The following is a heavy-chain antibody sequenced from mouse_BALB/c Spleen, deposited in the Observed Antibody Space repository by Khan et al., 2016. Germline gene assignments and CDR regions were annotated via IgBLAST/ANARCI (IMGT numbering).Heavy chain of an antibody. J-gene: IGHJ4*01. CDR1: GYTFTSHW. CDR2: IAPGSGSA. V-gene: IGHV1S41*01. D-gene: IGHD1-1*01. CDR3: AREGTVPLRDY. Sequence: DLVKPGASVKLSCKASGYTFTSHWINWIKQRPGQGLEWIGRIAPGSGSAYYNEMFKGKATLTVDTSSSTAYIQLSSLSSEDSAVYFCAREGTVPLRDYWGQGTSVTVSS.